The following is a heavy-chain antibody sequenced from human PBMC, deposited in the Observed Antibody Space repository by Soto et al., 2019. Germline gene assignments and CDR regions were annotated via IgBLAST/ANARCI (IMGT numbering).Heavy chain of an antibody. CDR3: ARETRIVRIVMFDY. J-gene: IGHJ4*02. CDR2: ISAYNGNT. CDR1: GYTFISYG. Sequence: ASVKVSCKASGYTFISYGISWVRQAPGQGLEWMGWISAYNGNTNYAQKFQGRVTMTTDTTTSTAYMEMRSLKSDDTAVYYCARETRIVRIVMFDYGGQGTLVTVSS. D-gene: IGHD3-22*01. V-gene: IGHV1-18*01.